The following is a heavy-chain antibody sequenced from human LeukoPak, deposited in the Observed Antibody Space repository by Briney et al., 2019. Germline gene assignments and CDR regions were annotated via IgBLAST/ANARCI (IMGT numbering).Heavy chain of an antibody. V-gene: IGHV3-30-3*01. D-gene: IGHD3-16*01. CDR2: ISYDGSGK. CDR1: GFTFSSYA. CDR3: TKEGLGGVFDC. Sequence: PGRSLRLSCAASGFTFSSYAMHWVRQAPGKGLEWVAVISYDGSGKFYPDSVKGRFTISRDDSRNTLYLQMNSLRPEDTALYHCTKEGLGGVFDCWGEGTLVTVSS. J-gene: IGHJ4*02.